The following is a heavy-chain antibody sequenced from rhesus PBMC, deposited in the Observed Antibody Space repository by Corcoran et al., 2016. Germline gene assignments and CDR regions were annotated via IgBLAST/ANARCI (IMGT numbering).Heavy chain of an antibody. V-gene: IGHV4S10*01. J-gene: IGHJ6*01. D-gene: IGHD4-29*01. CDR3: AREEVAAEDGLGS. CDR1: GGSISDSYR. Sequence: QVQLQESGPGVVKPSETLSLTCAVSGGSISDSYRWNWIRQPPGKGLEWIGYIYGNRMSPNSTPSLKSRITISKDTSKNQLSLKLCSMTAADTAFYYCAREEVAAEDGLGSWGQGVVVTVSS. CDR2: IYGNRMSP.